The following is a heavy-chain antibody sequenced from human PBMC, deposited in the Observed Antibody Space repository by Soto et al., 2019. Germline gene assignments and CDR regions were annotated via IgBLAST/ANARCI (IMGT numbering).Heavy chain of an antibody. V-gene: IGHV3-30*04. CDR3: VRSRSGAVPDSFAY. D-gene: IGHD3-10*01. J-gene: IGHJ4*02. CDR2: ISKDGSVI. CDR1: GFMFSRYA. Sequence: QVQLVESGGGVVPPGRSLRLSCAASGFMFSRYAMHWVRKAPGKGLEWVAVISKDGSVIYYADSVKGRFTISRDKSKNMVYLQLDSLRDEDTAVFYCVRSRSGAVPDSFAYWGQGTLVTVAS.